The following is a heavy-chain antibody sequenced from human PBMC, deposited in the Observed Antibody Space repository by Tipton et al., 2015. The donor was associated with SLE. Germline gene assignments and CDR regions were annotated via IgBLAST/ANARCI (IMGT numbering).Heavy chain of an antibody. Sequence: GLVKPSETLSLTCPVSGGSITSGSYYWGWVRQPPGKGLEWIGSIYYTGSTYYNPSLSSRVTISVDTSKNQFSLKLSSVTAADTAVYYCARSGGTGTNWFDPWGQGTLVTVSS. V-gene: IGHV4-39*07. CDR2: IYYTGST. J-gene: IGHJ5*02. CDR3: ARSGGTGTNWFDP. CDR1: GGSITSGSYY. D-gene: IGHD1-7*01.